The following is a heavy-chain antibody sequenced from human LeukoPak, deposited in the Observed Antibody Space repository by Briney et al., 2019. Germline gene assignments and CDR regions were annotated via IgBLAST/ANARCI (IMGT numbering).Heavy chain of an antibody. J-gene: IGHJ4*02. CDR1: GGSISSGTFF. D-gene: IGHD6-19*01. Sequence: KPSETLSVTCTVSGGSISSGTFFWAWIRQPPGKGLEWIGSIHHVGSTYYNPSLRSRVTMSLDTSKHQFSLKLPSVTAADTAVYYCATTSYTNGWHWNFDYWGQGTLVTVSS. CDR3: ATTSYTNGWHWNFDY. V-gene: IGHV4-39*01. CDR2: IHHVGST.